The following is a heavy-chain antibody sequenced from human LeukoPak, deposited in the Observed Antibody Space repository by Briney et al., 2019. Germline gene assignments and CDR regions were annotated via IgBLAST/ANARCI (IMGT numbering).Heavy chain of an antibody. CDR3: AKGGHGYSYGYYFDY. J-gene: IGHJ4*03. Sequence: GGSLRLSCAASGFTFSYYYMSGVRQAPGKGLEWVSAISGSGGSTYYADSVKGRFTISRDNSKNTLYLQMNSLRAEDTAVYYCAKGGHGYSYGYYFDYWGQGTTVTVSS. CDR1: GFTFSYYY. CDR2: ISGSGGST. D-gene: IGHD5-18*01. V-gene: IGHV3-23*01.